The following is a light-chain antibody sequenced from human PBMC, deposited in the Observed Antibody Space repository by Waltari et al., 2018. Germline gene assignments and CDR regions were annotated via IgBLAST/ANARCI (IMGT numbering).Light chain of an antibody. CDR2: KAS. CDR3: HHYDSYQYA. Sequence: IQVTQSPSTLSASVGDRVNITCRTSESVNRHLAWYQQKPGRAPNLLIYKASTLETGAPSKFSGSGSGTEFSLTITNLQRDDFATSFCHHYDSYQYAVGPGTKLEIK. CDR1: ESVNRH. V-gene: IGKV1-5*03. J-gene: IGKJ2*01.